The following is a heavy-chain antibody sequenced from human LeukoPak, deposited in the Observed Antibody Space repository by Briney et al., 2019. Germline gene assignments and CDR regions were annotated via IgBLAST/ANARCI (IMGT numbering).Heavy chain of an antibody. V-gene: IGHV1-2*02. J-gene: IGHJ4*02. Sequence: GASVKVSCKASGYTFTGYYMHWVRQAPGQGLEWMGWINPNSGGTNYAQKFQGRVTMTRDTSTSTAYMELRSLRSDDTAVYYCARVVAWPTMGYDYWGQGTLVTVSS. D-gene: IGHD2-15*01. CDR2: INPNSGGT. CDR1: GYTFTGYY. CDR3: ARVVAWPTMGYDY.